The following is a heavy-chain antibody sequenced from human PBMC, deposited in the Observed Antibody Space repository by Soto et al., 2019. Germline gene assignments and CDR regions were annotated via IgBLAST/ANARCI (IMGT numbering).Heavy chain of an antibody. CDR3: ARRIGGEVADWFDP. D-gene: IGHD6-19*01. J-gene: IGHJ5*02. Sequence: PSGNLAITSNISVGSISSSSYDLGWIRQPPGKGLEWIGSIYYSGSTYYNPSLKSRVTISVDTSKNQFSLKLSSVTAADTAVYYCARRIGGEVADWFDPWGQGTMVTVSS. CDR2: IYYSGST. CDR1: VGSISSSSYD. V-gene: IGHV4-39*01.